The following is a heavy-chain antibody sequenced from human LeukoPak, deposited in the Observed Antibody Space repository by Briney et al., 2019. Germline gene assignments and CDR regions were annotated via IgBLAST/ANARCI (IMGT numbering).Heavy chain of an antibody. CDR1: GFTFSSYW. CDR3: ARRGNYDILTGSQGNWFVP. V-gene: IGHV3-7*01. Sequence: GGSLRLSCAASGFTFSSYWMSWVRQAPGKGLEWVANIKQDGSEKYYVDSVKGRFTISRDNAKNSLYLQMNSLRAEDTAVYYCARRGNYDILTGSQGNWFVPWGQGTLVTVSS. CDR2: IKQDGSEK. J-gene: IGHJ5*02. D-gene: IGHD3-9*01.